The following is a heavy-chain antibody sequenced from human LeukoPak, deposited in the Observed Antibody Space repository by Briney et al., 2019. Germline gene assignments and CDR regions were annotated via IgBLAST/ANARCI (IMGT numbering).Heavy chain of an antibody. CDR2: INHSGST. CDR3: ARKEGGQLVNTRRWFDP. J-gene: IGHJ5*02. CDR1: GGSFSGYN. V-gene: IGHV4-34*01. Sequence: PSETLSLTCAVYGGSFSGYNWSWIRQPPGKGLEWIGEINHSGSTNYNPSLKSRVTISVDTSKNQFSLKLRSVTAADTAVYYCARKEGGQLVNTRRWFDPWGQGTLVTVSS. D-gene: IGHD6-13*01.